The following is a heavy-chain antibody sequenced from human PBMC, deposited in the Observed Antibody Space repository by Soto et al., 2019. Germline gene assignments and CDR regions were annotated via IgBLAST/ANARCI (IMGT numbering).Heavy chain of an antibody. Sequence: GGSLRLSCAASGFTFSSYSMNWVRQAPGKGLEWVSYISSSSSTIYYADSVKGRFTTSRDNAKNSLYLQMNSLRAEDTAVYYCARDSGYSYGPLDYWGQGTLVTVSS. V-gene: IGHV3-48*01. CDR2: ISSSSSTI. J-gene: IGHJ4*02. D-gene: IGHD5-18*01. CDR1: GFTFSSYS. CDR3: ARDSGYSYGPLDY.